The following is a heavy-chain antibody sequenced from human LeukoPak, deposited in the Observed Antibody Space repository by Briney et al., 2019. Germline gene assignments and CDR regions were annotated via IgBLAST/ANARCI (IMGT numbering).Heavy chain of an antibody. CDR2: ISSSGSTI. V-gene: IGHV3-11*01. Sequence: PGGSLRLSCAASGFTFSDYYMSWIRQAPGKGLEWVSYISSSGSTIYYADSVKGRFTISRDNAKNSLYLQMNSLKASDTAMYYCARGHYYDSSGYQSNTERDDAFDIWGQGTMVTVSS. D-gene: IGHD3-22*01. J-gene: IGHJ3*02. CDR1: GFTFSDYY. CDR3: ARGHYYDSSGYQSNTERDDAFDI.